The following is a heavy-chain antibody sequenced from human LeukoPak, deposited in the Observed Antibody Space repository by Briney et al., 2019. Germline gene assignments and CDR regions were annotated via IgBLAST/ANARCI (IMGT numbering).Heavy chain of an antibody. D-gene: IGHD3-22*01. J-gene: IGHJ3*02. Sequence: PSQTLSLTCTVSGGSISSRSNYWGWIRQPPGKGLEWIGRIYYSGTPYYSPSLRSRVTMSVDTSRNQFSLRLSSLTAADTAVYYCARRGDSSGSSLAAFDIWGQGTMVTVSS. V-gene: IGHV4-39*01. CDR1: GGSISSRSNY. CDR2: IYYSGTP. CDR3: ARRGDSSGSSLAAFDI.